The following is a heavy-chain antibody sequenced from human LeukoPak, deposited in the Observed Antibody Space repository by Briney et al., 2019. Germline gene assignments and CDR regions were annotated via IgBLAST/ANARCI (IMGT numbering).Heavy chain of an antibody. D-gene: IGHD3-9*01. CDR2: IYYSGST. V-gene: IGHV4-59*01. CDR1: GGSISSYY. CDR3: ARDNYDILTGGWNYGMDV. Sequence: ASETLSLTCTVPGGSISSYYWSWIRQPPGKGLEWIGYIYYSGSTNYNPSLKSRVTISVDTSKNQFSLKLSSVTAADTAVYYCARDNYDILTGGWNYGMDVWGQGTTVTVSS. J-gene: IGHJ6*02.